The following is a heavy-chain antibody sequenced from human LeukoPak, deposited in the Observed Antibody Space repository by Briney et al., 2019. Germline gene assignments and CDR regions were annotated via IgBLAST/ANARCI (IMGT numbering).Heavy chain of an antibody. CDR3: ARYNCPAGTCVGFDF. CDR2: IHYTGGT. CDR1: GGSISDFY. J-gene: IGHJ4*02. D-gene: IGHD2-8*02. V-gene: IGHV4-59*01. Sequence: SETLSLTCSVSGGSISDFYWSWIRQPPGKGLEWIGYIHYTGGTNQNPSLTSRVAISVDTSKNQFYLKLSSVTVADTAVYFCARYNCPAGTCVGFDFWGPGTLVTVSS.